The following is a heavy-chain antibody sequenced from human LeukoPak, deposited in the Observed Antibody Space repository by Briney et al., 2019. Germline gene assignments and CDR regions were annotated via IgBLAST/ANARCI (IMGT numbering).Heavy chain of an antibody. Sequence: ASVKVSCKASGYTFTSYYMHWVRHAPGQGLEWMGIIDPSGGSTSYAQKFQGRVTMTRDTSTSTVYMELSSLRSEDTAVYYCARDRYFDLSSRPGGGTGWGQGTLVTVSS. V-gene: IGHV1-46*01. CDR2: IDPSGGST. J-gene: IGHJ4*02. D-gene: IGHD2-15*01. CDR3: ARDRYFDLSSRPGGGTG. CDR1: GYTFTSYY.